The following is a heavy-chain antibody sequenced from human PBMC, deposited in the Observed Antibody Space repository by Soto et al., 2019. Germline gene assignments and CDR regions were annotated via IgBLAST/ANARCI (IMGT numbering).Heavy chain of an antibody. J-gene: IGHJ6*01. Sequence: QVQLQASGPGLVEPSGTLSLTCFVTGDSINNTYWWSWVRQAPGKGLEWIGEICLTGRKSYMPSLRERITLSVDTSTNQFSLKLTSVTAAATAVYYCARAVYCTTANCWDDFHYYNIDVWGQGTAVTVSS. D-gene: IGHD2-2*01. CDR3: ARAVYCTTANCWDDFHYYNIDV. CDR2: ICLTGRK. CDR1: GDSINNTYW. V-gene: IGHV4-4*02.